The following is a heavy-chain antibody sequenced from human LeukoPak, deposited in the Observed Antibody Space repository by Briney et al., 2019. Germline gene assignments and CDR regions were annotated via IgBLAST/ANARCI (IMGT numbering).Heavy chain of an antibody. Sequence: GASVKVSCKASGYTFTSYDINWVRQATGQGLEWMGWMNPDTGNTGYAQKFQGRVTMTRNISISTAYMELSSLRSEDTAVYYCARGNSILTGPLGYWGQGTLVTVSS. CDR1: GYTFTSYD. V-gene: IGHV1-8*02. CDR3: ARGNSILTGPLGY. J-gene: IGHJ4*02. CDR2: MNPDTGNT. D-gene: IGHD3-9*01.